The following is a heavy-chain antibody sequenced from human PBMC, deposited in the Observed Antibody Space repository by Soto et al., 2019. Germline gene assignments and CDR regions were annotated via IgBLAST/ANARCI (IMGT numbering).Heavy chain of an antibody. CDR3: ARGGHWRASGDAFDI. D-gene: IGHD1-26*01. V-gene: IGHV3-33*01. CDR1: GFTFSSYG. J-gene: IGHJ3*02. Sequence: GGSLRLSCAASGFTFSSYGMHWVRQAPGKGLEWVAVIWYDGSNKYYADSVKGRFTISRDNSKNTLYLQMNSLRAEDTAVYYCARGGHWRASGDAFDIWGQGTMVTVSS. CDR2: IWYDGSNK.